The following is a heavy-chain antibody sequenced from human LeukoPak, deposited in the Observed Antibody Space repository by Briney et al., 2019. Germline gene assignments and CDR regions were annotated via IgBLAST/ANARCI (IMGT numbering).Heavy chain of an antibody. D-gene: IGHD3-22*01. CDR1: GFTFSNAW. CDR2: IKSKTDGGTT. J-gene: IGHJ4*02. V-gene: IGHV3-15*01. Sequence: GGSLRLSCAASGFTFSNAWMSWVRQAPGKGLEWVGRIKSKTDGGTTDYAAPVKGRFTISRDDSKNTLYLQMNSLKTEDTAVYYCTTTMIVAVGYFDYWGQGTLVTVSS. CDR3: TTTMIVAVGYFDY.